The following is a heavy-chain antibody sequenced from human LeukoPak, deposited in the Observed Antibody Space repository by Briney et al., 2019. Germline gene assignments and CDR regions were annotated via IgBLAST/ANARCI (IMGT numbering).Heavy chain of an antibody. J-gene: IGHJ4*02. D-gene: IGHD6-13*01. V-gene: IGHV1-18*01. CDR3: AKDLPAAGTAYGY. CDR1: GYTFTSYG. CDR2: ISAYNGNT. Sequence: ASVTVSCTASGYTFTSYGISWVRQAPGQGLEWMGWISAYNGNTNYAQKLQGRVTMTTDTSTSTAYMELRSLRSDDTAVYYCAKDLPAAGTAYGYWGQGTLVTVSS.